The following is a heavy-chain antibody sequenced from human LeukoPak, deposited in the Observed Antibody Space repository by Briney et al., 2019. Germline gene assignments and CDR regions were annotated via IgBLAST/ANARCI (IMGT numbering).Heavy chain of an antibody. D-gene: IGHD3-16*02. CDR2: INPSGGSA. J-gene: IGHJ4*02. CDR3: AGFDRTYFDY. V-gene: IGHV1-46*01. Sequence: ASVKVSCKASGYTFTSYYMHWVRQAPGRGLEWMGIINPSGGSAGYAQKFQGRVTMTRDMSTSTVYMELSSLRSEDTAVYYCAGFDRTYFDYWGQGTLVTVSS. CDR1: GYTFTSYY.